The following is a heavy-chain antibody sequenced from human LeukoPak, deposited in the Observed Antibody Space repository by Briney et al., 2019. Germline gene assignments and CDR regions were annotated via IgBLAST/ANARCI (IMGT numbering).Heavy chain of an antibody. CDR2: INSDGDTT. J-gene: IGHJ4*02. CDR3: ASGYSSDYGGNTY. CDR1: GVTFSTYW. D-gene: IGHD4-23*01. V-gene: IGHV3-74*01. Sequence: GGSLRLSCAASGVTFSTYWMHWVRQAPGKGLVWVSRINSDGDTTNYADSMKGRFTISRDNAKNTLYLEMNSLRAEDTAVYYCASGYSSDYGGNTYWGQGTLVTVSS.